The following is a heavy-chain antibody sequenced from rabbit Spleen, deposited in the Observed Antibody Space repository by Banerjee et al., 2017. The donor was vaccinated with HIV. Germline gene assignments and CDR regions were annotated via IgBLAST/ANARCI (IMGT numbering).Heavy chain of an antibody. CDR1: GFSFNSGDD. CDR2: IYAGSSSNT. CDR3: ARAPRTIGYLPHYFNV. J-gene: IGHJ4*01. Sequence: QSLEESGGGLVKPGASLTLTCKASGFSFNSGDDMCWVRQAPGKGLEWIACIYAGSSSNTYSATWAKGRFTISKTSSTTVTLQMTSLTAADTATYFCARAPRTIGYLPHYFNVWGPGTLVTVS. V-gene: IGHV1S40*01. D-gene: IGHD1-1*01.